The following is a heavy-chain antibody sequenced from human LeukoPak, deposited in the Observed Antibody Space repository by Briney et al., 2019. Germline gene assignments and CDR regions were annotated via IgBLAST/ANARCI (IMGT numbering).Heavy chain of an antibody. CDR2: INHSGST. CDR1: GFTLSSYE. D-gene: IGHD3-9*01. Sequence: GSLRLSCAASGFTLSSYEMNWVRQPPGKGLEWIGEINHSGSTNYNPSLKSRVTISVDTSKNQFSLKLSSVTAADTAVYYCARRPRLLRYFDSPWGQGTLVTVSS. V-gene: IGHV4-34*01. CDR3: ARRPRLLRYFDSP. J-gene: IGHJ5*02.